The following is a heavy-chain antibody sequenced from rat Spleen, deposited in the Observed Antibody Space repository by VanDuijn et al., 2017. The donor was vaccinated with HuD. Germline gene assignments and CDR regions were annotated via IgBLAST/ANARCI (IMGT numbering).Heavy chain of an antibody. V-gene: IGHV5-19*01. CDR2: ISPSGARS. J-gene: IGHJ2*01. Sequence: EVQLVESDGGLVQPGRSLKLSCVASGFTFSNYGMHWIRQAPTKGLEWVASISPSGARSNYRDSVKGRFTISRDNAKRTLYLQLDSLRSEDTATYYCTTDTFYDGTYYPGGFDYWGQGVMVTVSS. CDR1: GFTFSNYG. D-gene: IGHD1-12*02. CDR3: TTDTFYDGTYYPGGFDY.